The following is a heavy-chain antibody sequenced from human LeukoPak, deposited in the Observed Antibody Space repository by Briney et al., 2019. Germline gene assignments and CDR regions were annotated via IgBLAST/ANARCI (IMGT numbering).Heavy chain of an antibody. CDR1: GFTFSSYA. D-gene: IGHD6-19*01. CDR2: ISYDGSNK. J-gene: IGHJ4*02. CDR3: ARSKVAGTSDH. Sequence: GGSLRLSCAASGFTFSSYAMHWVRQAPGKGLEWVAVISYDGSNKYYADSVKGRFTVSRDNSKNTLYLQMSSLRAEDTAVYYCARSKVAGTSDHWGQGTLVAVSS. V-gene: IGHV3-30*04.